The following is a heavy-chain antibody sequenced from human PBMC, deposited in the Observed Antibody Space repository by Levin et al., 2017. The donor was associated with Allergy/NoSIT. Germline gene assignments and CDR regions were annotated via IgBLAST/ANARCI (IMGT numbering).Heavy chain of an antibody. J-gene: IGHJ6*02. CDR2: IYPGDSDT. Sequence: GESLKISCKGSGYSFTSYWIGWVRQMPGKGLEWMGIIYPGDSDTRYSPSFQGQVTISADKSISTAYLQWSSLKASDTAMYYCARQRQLVIGTYYYYYGMDGWGQGTTVTVSS. CDR1: GYSFTSYW. CDR3: ARQRQLVIGTYYYYYGMDG. V-gene: IGHV5-51*01. D-gene: IGHD6-6*01.